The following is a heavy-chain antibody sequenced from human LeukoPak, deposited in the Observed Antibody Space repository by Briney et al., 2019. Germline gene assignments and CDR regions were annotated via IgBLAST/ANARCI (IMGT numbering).Heavy chain of an antibody. V-gene: IGHV3-23*01. J-gene: IGHJ5*01. CDR2: ISGSGGST. Sequence: PGGSLRLSCAASGFTVSSDYMSWVRQAPGKGLEWVSGISGSGGSTYYADSVKGRFTMSRDNSKNTLYLQMNSLRAEDTAVYYCAKTYSSSRAGVDSWGQGALVTVSS. CDR3: AKTYSSSRAGVDS. CDR1: GFTVSSDY. D-gene: IGHD6-13*01.